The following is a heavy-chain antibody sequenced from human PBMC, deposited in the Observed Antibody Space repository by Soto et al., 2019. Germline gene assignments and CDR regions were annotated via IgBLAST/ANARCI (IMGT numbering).Heavy chain of an antibody. V-gene: IGHV3-48*02. Sequence: PGGSLRLSCAASGFTVSNVWMTWVRQTAGKGLEWVSYISSSSSTIYYADSVKGRFTISRDNAKNSLYLQMNSLRDEDTAVYYCARDPTHYQLLPNWFDPWGQGTLVTVS. CDR2: ISSSSSTI. J-gene: IGHJ5*02. CDR1: GFTVSNVW. D-gene: IGHD2-2*01. CDR3: ARDPTHYQLLPNWFDP.